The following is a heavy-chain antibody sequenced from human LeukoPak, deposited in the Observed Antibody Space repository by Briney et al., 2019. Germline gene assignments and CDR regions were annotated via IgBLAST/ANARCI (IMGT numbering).Heavy chain of an antibody. D-gene: IGHD2-15*01. CDR2: IGVTGDT. J-gene: IGHJ2*01. CDR1: GFTFSKDD. Sequence: GGSLRLSRAASGFTFSKDDFHWVRQAPGKGLEWDAAIGVTGDTYCADSVKGRFTISREDAANSLYLQMRSLGAGDTALYYCTKEFCGSRAACAGGSYYDFWGRGALVTVSS. CDR3: TKEFCGSRAACAGGSYYDF. V-gene: IGHV3-13*01.